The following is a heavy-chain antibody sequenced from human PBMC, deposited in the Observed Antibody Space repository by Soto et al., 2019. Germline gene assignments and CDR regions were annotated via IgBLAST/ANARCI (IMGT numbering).Heavy chain of an antibody. V-gene: IGHV4-30-4*01. CDR2: IYYSGST. CDR3: AREIDCSGGSCYSWNNWFDP. Sequence: QVQLQESGPGLVKPSQTLSLTCTVSGGSISSGDYYWSWIRQPPGKGLEWIGYIYYSGSTYYNPSLKSRVTISVDTSKNQFSLKLSSVTAADTAVYYCAREIDCSGGSCYSWNNWFDPWGQGTLVTVSS. D-gene: IGHD2-15*01. J-gene: IGHJ5*02. CDR1: GGSISSGDYY.